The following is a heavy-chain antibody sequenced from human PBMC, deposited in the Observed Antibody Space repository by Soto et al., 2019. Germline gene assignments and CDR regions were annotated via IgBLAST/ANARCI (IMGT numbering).Heavy chain of an antibody. D-gene: IGHD3-10*01. CDR1: GGSFSGYY. V-gene: IGHV4-34*01. CDR3: ARAPGYYGSGSYYNPRYNWFDP. Sequence: KPSETLSLTCAVYGGSFSGYYWSWIRQPPGKGLEWIGEINHSGSTNYNPSLKSRVTISVDTSKNQFSLKLSSVTAADTAVYYCARAPGYYGSGSYYNPRYNWFDPWGQGTLVTVSS. J-gene: IGHJ5*02. CDR2: INHSGST.